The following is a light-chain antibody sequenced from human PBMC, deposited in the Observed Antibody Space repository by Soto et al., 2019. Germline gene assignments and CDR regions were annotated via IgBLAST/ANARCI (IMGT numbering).Light chain of an antibody. J-gene: IGKJ2*01. V-gene: IGKV1-5*01. CDR3: QQYNSYPYT. Sequence: DIQLTQSPSTLSASVGDRVTITCRSSQGINIWLAWYQQKPGKAPRVLIHDASNFESGVPSRFSGSGSGTEFTLSISSLQPDDSATYYCQQYNSYPYTFGQGTNLEIK. CDR1: QGINIW. CDR2: DAS.